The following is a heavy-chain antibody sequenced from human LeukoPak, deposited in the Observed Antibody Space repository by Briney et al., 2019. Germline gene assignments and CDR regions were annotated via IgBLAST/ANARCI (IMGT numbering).Heavy chain of an antibody. CDR2: ISAYNGNT. Sequence: ASVKVSCKASGYTFTSNGISWVRQAPGQGLEWMGWISAYNGNTNYAQKLQGRVTMTTDTSTSTAYMELRSLRSDDTAVYDCAVYCSSTSCYGKPLGYWGQGTLVTVSS. CDR1: GYTFTSNG. CDR3: AVYCSSTSCYGKPLGY. J-gene: IGHJ4*02. V-gene: IGHV1-18*01. D-gene: IGHD2-2*01.